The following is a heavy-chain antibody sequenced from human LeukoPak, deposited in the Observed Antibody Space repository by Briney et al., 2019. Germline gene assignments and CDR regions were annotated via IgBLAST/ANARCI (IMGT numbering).Heavy chain of an antibody. V-gene: IGHV4-59*01. CDR2: IYYSGST. CDR3: ARDIAAAGIDY. Sequence: KTSETLSLTCTVSGGSINGYYWSWIRQPPGKGLEWIGYIYYSGSTNYNPSLKSRVTISVDTSKNQFSLKLSSVTAADTAVYYCARDIAAAGIDYWGQGTLVTVSS. D-gene: IGHD6-13*01. J-gene: IGHJ4*02. CDR1: GGSINGYY.